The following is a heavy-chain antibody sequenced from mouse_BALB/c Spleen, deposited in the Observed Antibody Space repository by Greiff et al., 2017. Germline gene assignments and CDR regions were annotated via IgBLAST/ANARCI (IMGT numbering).Heavy chain of an antibody. J-gene: IGHJ2*01. CDR1: GFTFSSFG. CDR3: ARWGNYFDY. CDR2: ISSGSSTI. V-gene: IGHV5-17*02. Sequence: DVHLVESGGGLVQPGGSRKLSCAASGFTFSSFGMHWVRQAPEKGLEWVAYISSGSSTIYYADTVKGRFTISRDNPKNTLFLQMTSLRSEDTAMYYCARWGNYFDYWGQGTTLTVSS.